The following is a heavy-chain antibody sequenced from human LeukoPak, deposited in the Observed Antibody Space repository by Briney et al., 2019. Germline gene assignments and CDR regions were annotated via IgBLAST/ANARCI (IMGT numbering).Heavy chain of an antibody. Sequence: PGASLRLSCIASGFSFSNYWMTWVRQAPGKGLEWMANINQDESETNYVDYVKGRFIISRDNDKNSVFLRMNSLRAEDTAMYYCARVRSPPEDNSNYRPVDQWGQGILVTVSS. CDR2: INQDESET. D-gene: IGHD1-1*01. J-gene: IGHJ4*02. CDR1: GFSFSNYW. V-gene: IGHV3-7*03. CDR3: ARVRSPPEDNSNYRPVDQ.